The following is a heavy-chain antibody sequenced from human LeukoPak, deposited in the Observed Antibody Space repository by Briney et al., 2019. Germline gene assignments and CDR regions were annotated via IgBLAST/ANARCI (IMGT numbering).Heavy chain of an antibody. CDR3: ARSWGGAFDI. Sequence: PGGSLRLSCAASGFTFSTYPMHWVRQAPGKGLEWVTIISYDGTNKYYADSVKGRFTISRDNSKNTLYLQMNSLRAEDTAVYYCARSWGGAFDIWGQGTMVTVSS. J-gene: IGHJ3*02. CDR1: GFTFSTYP. V-gene: IGHV3-30-3*01. D-gene: IGHD7-27*01. CDR2: ISYDGTNK.